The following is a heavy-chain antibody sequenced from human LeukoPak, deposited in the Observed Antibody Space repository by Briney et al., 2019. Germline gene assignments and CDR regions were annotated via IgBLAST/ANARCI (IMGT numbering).Heavy chain of an antibody. D-gene: IGHD5-18*01. CDR3: ARVSGRIQIWPQPFGDGMDV. J-gene: IGHJ6*02. CDR2: IGDSGERT. V-gene: IGHV3-23*01. CDR1: GFSVSGYV. Sequence: GGSLRLSCAASGFSVSGYVMSWVRQAPGKGLELLSAIGDSGERTYYADPVRGRFTISRDNSKNTLFLQMNSLRIEDTAVYYCARVSGRIQIWPQPFGDGMDVWGQRTTVTVSS.